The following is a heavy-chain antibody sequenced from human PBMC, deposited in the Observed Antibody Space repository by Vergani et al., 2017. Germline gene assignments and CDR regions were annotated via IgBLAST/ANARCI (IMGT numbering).Heavy chain of an antibody. D-gene: IGHD4-23*01. V-gene: IGHV3-23*01. CDR2: ISGHDHRT. CDR3: AKAYGGKGNPMPNDY. J-gene: IGHJ4*02. CDR1: GFRFREHG. Sequence: EVQLLESGGGSVQPGESLRLSCVASGFRFREHGMNWVRQAPGKGLEWVSGISGHDHRTLYADSVKGRFIISRDDSKNTLYLQMNSLRAEDTAVYYCAKAYGGKGNPMPNDYWGQGTLVTVSS.